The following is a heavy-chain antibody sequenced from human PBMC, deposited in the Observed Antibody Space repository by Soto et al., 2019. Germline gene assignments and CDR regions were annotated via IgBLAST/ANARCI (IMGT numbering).Heavy chain of an antibody. V-gene: IGHV3-30*18. CDR3: AKDHYAILTGYRSPGCFDP. J-gene: IGHJ5*02. CDR1: GFTFSSYG. D-gene: IGHD3-9*01. CDR2: ISYDGSNK. Sequence: GGSLRLSCAAAGFTFSSYGMHWVRKDPGKGLEWVAVISYDGSNKYYADSVKGRFTISRDNSKNTLYLQMNSLRAEDTAVYYCAKDHYAILTGYRSPGCFDPWGQGTLVTVSS.